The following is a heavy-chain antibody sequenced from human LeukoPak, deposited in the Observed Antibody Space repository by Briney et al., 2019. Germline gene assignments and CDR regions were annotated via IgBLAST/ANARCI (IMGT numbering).Heavy chain of an antibody. D-gene: IGHD2-2*01. J-gene: IGHJ4*02. V-gene: IGHV4-59*01. CDR1: GGSISSYY. Sequence: PSETLSLTCIVSGGSISSYYWSWIRQPPGKGLEWIGYIHYSGSTNYNPSLKSRVTISVDTSKNQFSLKVSSVTAADTAVYYCARGDSSTRWSFDYWGQGTLVTVSS. CDR3: ARGDSSTRWSFDY. CDR2: IHYSGST.